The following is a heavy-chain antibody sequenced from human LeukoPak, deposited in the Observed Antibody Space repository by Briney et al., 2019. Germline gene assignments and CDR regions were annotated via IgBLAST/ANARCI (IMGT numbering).Heavy chain of an antibody. D-gene: IGHD6-19*01. CDR1: GFTFSSYG. J-gene: IGHJ4*02. CDR3: AKDGAVAATTNFDY. Sequence: PGGSLRLSRAASGFTFSSYGMHWVRQAPGKGLEWVAVISYDGSNKYYADSVKGRFTISRDNSKNTLYLQMNSLRAEDTAVYYCAKDGAVAATTNFDYWGQGTLVTVSS. CDR2: ISYDGSNK. V-gene: IGHV3-30*18.